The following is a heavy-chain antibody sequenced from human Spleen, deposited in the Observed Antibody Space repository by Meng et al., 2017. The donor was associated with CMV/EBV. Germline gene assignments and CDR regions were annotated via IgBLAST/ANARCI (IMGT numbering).Heavy chain of an antibody. Sequence: GESLKISCVASGFTFSIYEMNWVRQAPGKGLEWVSQVIISGATKYNADSVKGRFIISRDNAKNSVYLDMNSLRIEDTAVYYCASSSDWHFYFDYWGQGTLVTVSS. CDR3: ASSSDWHFYFDY. CDR2: VIISGATK. J-gene: IGHJ4*02. V-gene: IGHV3-48*03. CDR1: GFTFSIYE. D-gene: IGHD6-25*01.